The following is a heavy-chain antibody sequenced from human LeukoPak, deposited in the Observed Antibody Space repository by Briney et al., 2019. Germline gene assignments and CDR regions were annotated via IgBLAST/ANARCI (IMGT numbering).Heavy chain of an antibody. CDR1: GGSISSGGYY. CDR2: IYYSGST. CDR3: ARDNKRLDAFDI. V-gene: IGHV4-31*03. J-gene: IGHJ3*02. Sequence: PSQTLSLTCTVSGGSISSGGYYWSWIRQHPGKSLEWIGYIYYSGSTYYNPSLKSRVTISVDTSKNQFSLKLSSVTAADTAVYYCARDNKRLDAFDIWGQGTMVTVSS. D-gene: IGHD2/OR15-2a*01.